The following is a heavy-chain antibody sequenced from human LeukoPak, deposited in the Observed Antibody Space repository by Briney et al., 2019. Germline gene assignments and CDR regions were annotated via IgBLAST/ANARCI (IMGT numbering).Heavy chain of an antibody. V-gene: IGHV3-53*01. Sequence: PGGSLRLSCAASGFTVSSSYMSWVRQAPGKGLEWVSVIYSGGSTYYADSVKGQFTISRDNSKNTLYLQMNSLRAEDTAVYYCAQGDGYNYFNYWGQGTLVTVSS. CDR1: GFTVSSSY. CDR2: IYSGGST. J-gene: IGHJ4*02. CDR3: AQGDGYNYFNY. D-gene: IGHD5-24*01.